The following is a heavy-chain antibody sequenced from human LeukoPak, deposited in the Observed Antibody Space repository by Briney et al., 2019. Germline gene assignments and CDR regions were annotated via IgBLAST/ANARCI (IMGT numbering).Heavy chain of an antibody. CDR1: GASISNDY. CDR3: GRHAAFAPFDL. V-gene: IGHV4-39*01. J-gene: IGHJ4*02. Sequence: PSETLSLTCTISGASISNDYWGWIRQPPGKGLEWIASASTYYSSSLESRVTMSIDTSKNQFSLRLTSLTAADTAVYYCGRHAAFAPFDLWGQGSLLTASS. CDR2: AST.